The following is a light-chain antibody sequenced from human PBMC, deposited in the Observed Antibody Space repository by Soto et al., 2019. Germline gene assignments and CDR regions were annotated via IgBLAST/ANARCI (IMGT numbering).Light chain of an antibody. CDR3: QSYDSSLSGYV. CDR1: RSNIGAGYD. CDR2: GNS. J-gene: IGLJ1*01. Sequence: QSVLTQPPLLSGAPRQRGTISCTGSRSNIGAGYDVHWYQQLPGTAPKLLIYGNSNRPSGVPDRFSGSKSGTSASLAITGLQAEDEADYYCQSYDSSLSGYVFGTGTKVTVL. V-gene: IGLV1-40*01.